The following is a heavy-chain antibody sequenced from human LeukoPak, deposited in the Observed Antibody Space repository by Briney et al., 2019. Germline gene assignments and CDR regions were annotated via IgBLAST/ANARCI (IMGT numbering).Heavy chain of an antibody. V-gene: IGHV3-74*01. Sequence: PGGTLRLSCAASGFTIRSDWMHWDRQAPGKGLVWVSNINGDGSSTSYADSVKGRFTISRDNAKNTLYLQINSLRAEDTAVYYCARDRAYSFDYWGQGTLVTVSS. CDR3: ARDRAYSFDY. D-gene: IGHD5-18*01. CDR1: GFTIRSDW. J-gene: IGHJ4*02. CDR2: INGDGSST.